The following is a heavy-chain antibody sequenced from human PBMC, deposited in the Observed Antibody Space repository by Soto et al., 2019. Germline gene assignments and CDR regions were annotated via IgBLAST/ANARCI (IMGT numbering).Heavy chain of an antibody. Sequence: LRLSCAASGFTFSSYAMSWVRQAPGKGLEWVSAISGSGGSTYYADSVKGRFTISRDNSKNTLYLQMNSLRAEDTAVYYCAKKDDSSGYYSDDAFDIWGQGTMVTVSS. CDR1: GFTFSSYA. D-gene: IGHD3-22*01. J-gene: IGHJ3*02. CDR3: AKKDDSSGYYSDDAFDI. V-gene: IGHV3-23*01. CDR2: ISGSGGST.